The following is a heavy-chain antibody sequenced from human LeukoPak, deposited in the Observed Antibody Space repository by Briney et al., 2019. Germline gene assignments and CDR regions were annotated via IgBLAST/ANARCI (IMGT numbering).Heavy chain of an antibody. CDR2: IKSKTDGGAT. Sequence: PGGSLRLSCAASGFIISNAWMSWVRQAPGKRLEWVGRIKSKTDGGATDYAAPVKGRFTISRDDSKNTLHLQMNSLKSEDTAVYFCTTGNYWGQGTLVTVSS. V-gene: IGHV3-15*01. CDR3: TTGNY. J-gene: IGHJ4*02. CDR1: GFIISNAW.